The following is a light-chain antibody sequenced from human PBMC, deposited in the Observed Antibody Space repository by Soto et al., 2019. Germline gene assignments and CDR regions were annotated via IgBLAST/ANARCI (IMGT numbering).Light chain of an antibody. CDR2: EVS. CDR3: SSYAGSNMEV. CDR1: SSDVGGYNY. J-gene: IGLJ1*01. Sequence: QSALTQPPSASGSPGQSVTISCTGTSSDVGGYNYVSWYQKHPGKAPKLMIYEVSKQPSGVPDRFSGSKSGNTASLTVSGLQAEDEADYYCSSYAGSNMEVVGTGTKLTVL. V-gene: IGLV2-8*01.